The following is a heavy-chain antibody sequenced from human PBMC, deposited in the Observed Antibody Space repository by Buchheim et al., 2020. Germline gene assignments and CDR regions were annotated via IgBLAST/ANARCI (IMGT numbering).Heavy chain of an antibody. J-gene: IGHJ4*02. CDR1: GGSISSGDYY. CDR3: AREAYDSSGASDFDY. D-gene: IGHD3-22*01. Sequence: QVQLQESGPGLVKPSQTLSLTCTVSGGSISSGDYYWSWIRQPPGKGLEWFGYIFYSGSTYYNPSLQSRVTISVDTYQNQFSLKLSSVTAADTAVYYCAREAYDSSGASDFDYWGQGTL. CDR2: IFYSGST. V-gene: IGHV4-30-4*01.